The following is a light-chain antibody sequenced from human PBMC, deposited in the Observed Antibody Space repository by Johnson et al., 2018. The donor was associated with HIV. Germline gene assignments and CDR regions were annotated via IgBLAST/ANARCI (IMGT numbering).Light chain of an antibody. CDR2: END. V-gene: IGLV1-51*02. Sequence: QSVLTQPPSVSAAPGQKVTISCSGSSSNIGNHYVSWYQHLPGTAPKLLIYENDKRPSGIPYRFSGSKSGTSATLGITGLQTGDEADYYCGTWDNSLSAVFGTGTKVTVL. CDR1: SSNIGNHY. CDR3: GTWDNSLSAV. J-gene: IGLJ1*01.